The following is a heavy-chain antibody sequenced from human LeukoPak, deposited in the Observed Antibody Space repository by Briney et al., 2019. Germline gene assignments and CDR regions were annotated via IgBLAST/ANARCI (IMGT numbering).Heavy chain of an antibody. Sequence: ASVKVSCKASGYTFTSYDINWVRQATGQGLEWMGWMNPNSGNTGYAQKFQGRVTITRNTSISTAYMELSSLRSEDTAVYYCARGAGGAAAGLVSYYYYYYMDVWGKGTTVTVSS. CDR3: ARGAGGAAAGLVSYYYYYYMDV. CDR2: MNPNSGNT. V-gene: IGHV1-8*03. J-gene: IGHJ6*03. D-gene: IGHD6-13*01. CDR1: GYTFTSYD.